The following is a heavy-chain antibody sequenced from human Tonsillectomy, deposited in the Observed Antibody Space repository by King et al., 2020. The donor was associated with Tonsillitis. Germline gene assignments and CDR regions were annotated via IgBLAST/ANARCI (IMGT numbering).Heavy chain of an antibody. D-gene: IGHD2-21*01. Sequence: VQLQESGPGLVKPSETLSLTCTVSGGSISSHYWSWIRQPPGKGLEWIGYIYYSGGTNYNPSLKSRVTISVDASKNQFSLKLSSLTAADTAVYYCPGGRLNSGGFDNWGQGTLVTVSS. J-gene: IGHJ4*02. CDR3: PGGRLNSGGFDN. CDR2: IYYSGGT. CDR1: GGSISSHY. V-gene: IGHV4-59*11.